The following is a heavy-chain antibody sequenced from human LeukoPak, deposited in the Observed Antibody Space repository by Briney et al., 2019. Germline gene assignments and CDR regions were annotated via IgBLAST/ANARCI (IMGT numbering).Heavy chain of an antibody. D-gene: IGHD2/OR15-2a*01. CDR1: GFAFNTYS. Sequence: AGESLRLSCAASGFAFNTYSMNWVRQAPGKGVEWVSFIFSSSTYIYYTDSVKGRFTISRDNARNSLYLQMDNLRAEDTGVYYCARDFYDGFALDYWGQGTLVTVSS. CDR3: ARDFYDGFALDY. J-gene: IGHJ4*02. V-gene: IGHV3-21*03. CDR2: IFSSSTYI.